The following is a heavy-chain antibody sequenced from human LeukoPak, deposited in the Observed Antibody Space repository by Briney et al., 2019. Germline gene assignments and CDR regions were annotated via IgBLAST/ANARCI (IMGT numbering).Heavy chain of an antibody. V-gene: IGHV3-53*01. Sequence: GGSLRLSRAASGFYVSRNYMSWVRQAPGKGLEWISVIYSDGNTYYADFVKGRFTISRDKSKNTVFLQMNSLRDEDTAIFYCARGRLDGFDIWGQGTMVTVSS. CDR3: ARGRLDGFDI. CDR2: IYSDGNT. J-gene: IGHJ3*02. CDR1: GFYVSRNY.